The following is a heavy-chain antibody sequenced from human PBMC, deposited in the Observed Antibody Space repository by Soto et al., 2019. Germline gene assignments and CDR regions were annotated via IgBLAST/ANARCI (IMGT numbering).Heavy chain of an antibody. CDR2: IYHSGST. CDR3: ASYGSGSYYHY. J-gene: IGHJ4*02. Sequence: SETLSLTCAVSGGSISSGGYSWSWIRQPPGKGLEWIGYIYHSGSTYYNPSLKSRVTISVDRSKNQFSLKLSSVTAADTAVYYCASYGSGSYYHYWGQGTLVTVSS. V-gene: IGHV4-30-2*01. CDR1: GGSISSGGYS. D-gene: IGHD3-10*01.